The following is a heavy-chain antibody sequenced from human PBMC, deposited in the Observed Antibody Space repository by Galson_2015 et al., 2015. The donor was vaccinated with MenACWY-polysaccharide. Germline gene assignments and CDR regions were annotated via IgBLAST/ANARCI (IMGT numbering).Heavy chain of an antibody. CDR1: GYMFATYW. J-gene: IGHJ4*02. V-gene: IGHV5-51*03. CDR3: ASQGTAGPTFPAY. Sequence: QSGAEVKQPGESLKISCTGSGYMFATYWIGWVRQMPGKGLEWMGIIYPGDSDTRYSPSFRGQVTISVDKSTSTAYVQWSSLKASDPAMYYCASQGTAGPTFPAYWGQGTLVPVSS. CDR2: IYPGDSDT. D-gene: IGHD3-10*01.